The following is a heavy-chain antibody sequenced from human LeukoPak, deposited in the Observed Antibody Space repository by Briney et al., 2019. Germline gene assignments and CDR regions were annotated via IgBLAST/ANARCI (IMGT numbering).Heavy chain of an antibody. CDR3: ARHRKRGGGYFGSGHDGFDI. Sequence: SETLSLTCAVYGGSFSGYYWSWIRQPPGKGLEWIGEINHSGTTNYNPSLKSRVTISVDTSKNQFSLKLSSVTAADTAVYYCARHRKRGGGYFGSGHDGFDIWGQGTMVTVSS. CDR1: GGSFSGYY. CDR2: INHSGTT. D-gene: IGHD2-21*01. J-gene: IGHJ3*02. V-gene: IGHV4-34*01.